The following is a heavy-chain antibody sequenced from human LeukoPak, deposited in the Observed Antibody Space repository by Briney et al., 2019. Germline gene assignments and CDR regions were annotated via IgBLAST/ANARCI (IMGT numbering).Heavy chain of an antibody. V-gene: IGHV3-7*01. J-gene: IGHJ4*02. Sequence: PGGSLRLSCAASGFTLSSYAMSWVRQAPGEGLEWVATIKQDGSEKYYVDSVKGRFIISRDNAKNSLFLLMDSLRVEDTAVYYCARLNGEITVFGYWGQGTLVSVSS. CDR3: ARLNGEITVFGY. CDR1: GFTLSSYA. CDR2: IKQDGSEK. D-gene: IGHD4-17*01.